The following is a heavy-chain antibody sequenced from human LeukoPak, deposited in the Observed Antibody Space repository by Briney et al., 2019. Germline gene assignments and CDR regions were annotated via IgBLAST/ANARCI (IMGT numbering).Heavy chain of an antibody. D-gene: IGHD1-26*01. CDR2: IIPILGIA. V-gene: IGHV1-69*04. J-gene: IGHJ4*02. CDR1: GGTFSSYA. Sequence: GASVKVSCKASGGTFSSYAISWVRQAPGPGLEWMGRIIPILGIANYAQKFQGRVTITADKSTSTAYMELSSPRSQDTAVYYIAREAEWELLHFDDWGQGTLVTVSS. CDR3: AREAEWELLHFDD.